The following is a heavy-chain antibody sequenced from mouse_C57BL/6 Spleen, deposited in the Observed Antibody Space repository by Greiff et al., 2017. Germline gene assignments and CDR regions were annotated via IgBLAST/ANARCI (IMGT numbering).Heavy chain of an antibody. CDR3: ARPLDYYGSSYGGFAY. J-gene: IGHJ3*01. Sequence: DVKLVESGGGLVQPGGSLKLSCAASGFTFSDYGMAWVRQAPRKGPEWVAFISNLAYSIYYADTVTGRFTISRENAKNTLYLEMSSLRSEDTAMYYCARPLDYYGSSYGGFAYWGQGTLVTVSA. CDR1: GFTFSDYG. V-gene: IGHV5-15*01. D-gene: IGHD1-1*01. CDR2: ISNLAYSI.